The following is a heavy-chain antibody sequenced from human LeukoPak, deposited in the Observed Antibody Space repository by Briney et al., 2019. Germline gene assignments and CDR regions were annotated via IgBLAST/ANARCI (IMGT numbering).Heavy chain of an antibody. Sequence: PGGSLRLSCAASGFTLSSYSMNWVRQAPGKGLEWVSSISSSSSYRYYADSVKGRFTISRDNAKNSLYLQMNSLRAEDTAVYYCARDWSSHDAFDIWGQGTMVTVSS. CDR1: GFTLSSYS. CDR2: ISSSSSYR. V-gene: IGHV3-21*01. CDR3: ARDWSSHDAFDI. D-gene: IGHD3-3*01. J-gene: IGHJ3*02.